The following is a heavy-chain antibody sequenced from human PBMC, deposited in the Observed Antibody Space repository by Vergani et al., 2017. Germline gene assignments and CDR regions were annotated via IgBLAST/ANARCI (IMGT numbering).Heavy chain of an antibody. CDR2: LTASGSGI. Sequence: EVQLLESGGRLVQPGGSLRPPCVASEFAFSRYALSWVPQAPGRGLEGCSGLTASGSGISYADSVRGRFTISRDNSKNTLFLQMDSLRAEDTAVYYCAKSGWLQHFGAHYFDSWGQGILVTVSS. J-gene: IGHJ4*02. CDR1: EFAFSRYA. D-gene: IGHD5-24*01. CDR3: AKSGWLQHFGAHYFDS. V-gene: IGHV3-23*01.